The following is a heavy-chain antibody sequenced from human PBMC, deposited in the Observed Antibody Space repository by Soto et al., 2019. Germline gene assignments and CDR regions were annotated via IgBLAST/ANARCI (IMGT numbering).Heavy chain of an antibody. CDR3: ARAHMGYCGGGCYPDY. Sequence: EVQLVESGGGLVKPGGSLRLSCAASGFTFSSYSMNWVRQAPGQGLEWVSSISSSSSYIYYADSVKGRFTISRDNAKNSLYLQMNSLRAEDTAVYYCARAHMGYCGGGCYPDYWGQGTLVTVSS. CDR2: ISSSSSYI. D-gene: IGHD2-21*02. CDR1: GFTFSSYS. J-gene: IGHJ4*02. V-gene: IGHV3-21*01.